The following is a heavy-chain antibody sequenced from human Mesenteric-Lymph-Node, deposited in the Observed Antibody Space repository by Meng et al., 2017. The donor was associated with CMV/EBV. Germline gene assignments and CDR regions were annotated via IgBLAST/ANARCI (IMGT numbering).Heavy chain of an antibody. CDR2: IYYSGST. J-gene: IGHJ4*02. V-gene: IGHV4-39*07. Sequence: SETLSLTCTISGDSIVNTHYFWDWVRQSPGKGLEWIGSIYYSGSTYYNPSLKSRVTISVDTSKNQFSLKLSSVTAADTAVYYCARGTTLIDYWGQGTLVTVSS. CDR3: ARGTTLIDY. D-gene: IGHD4-17*01. CDR1: GDSIVNTHYF.